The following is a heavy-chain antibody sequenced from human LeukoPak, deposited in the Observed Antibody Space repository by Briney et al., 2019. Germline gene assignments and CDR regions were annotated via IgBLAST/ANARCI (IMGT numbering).Heavy chain of an antibody. V-gene: IGHV3-23*01. Sequence: PGGSLRLSCAASGFTFSSYAMSWVRQAPGKGLEWVSAISGSGGSTYYAASVKGRFTISRDNSKNTLYLQMNSLRAEDTAVYYCATGGYSYGYRFDYWGQGTLVTVSS. D-gene: IGHD5-18*01. CDR1: GFTFSSYA. CDR2: ISGSGGST. CDR3: ATGGYSYGYRFDY. J-gene: IGHJ4*02.